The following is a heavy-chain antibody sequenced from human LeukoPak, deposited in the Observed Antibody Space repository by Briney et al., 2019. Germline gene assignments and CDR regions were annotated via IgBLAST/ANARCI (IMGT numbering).Heavy chain of an antibody. V-gene: IGHV3-30*03. J-gene: IGHJ4*02. Sequence: PGGSLRLSCAASGFTFSSYGMHWVRQAPGKGLEWVAVISYDGSNKYYVDSVKGRFTISRDNAKKSLYLQMNSLRAEDTAIYYCVGNYYDSSGLDYWGQGTLVTVSS. CDR1: GFTFSSYG. D-gene: IGHD3-22*01. CDR3: VGNYYDSSGLDY. CDR2: ISYDGSNK.